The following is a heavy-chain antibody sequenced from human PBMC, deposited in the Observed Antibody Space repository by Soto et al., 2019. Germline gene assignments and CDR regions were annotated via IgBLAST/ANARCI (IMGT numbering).Heavy chain of an antibody. CDR3: ARDLVATITGDQYYYYYYGMDV. J-gene: IGHJ6*02. D-gene: IGHD5-12*01. V-gene: IGHV3-21*01. Sequence: EVQLVESGGGLVKPGGSRRLSCAASGFTFSSYSMNWVRQAPGKGLEWVSSISSSSSYIYYADSVKGRFTISRDNAKNSLYLQMNSLRAEDTAVYYCARDLVATITGDQYYYYYYGMDVWGQGTTVTVSS. CDR1: GFTFSSYS. CDR2: ISSSSSYI.